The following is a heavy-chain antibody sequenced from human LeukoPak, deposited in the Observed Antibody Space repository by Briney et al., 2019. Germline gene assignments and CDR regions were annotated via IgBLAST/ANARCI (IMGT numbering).Heavy chain of an antibody. V-gene: IGHV3-11*06. D-gene: IGHD4-11*01. CDR3: ARGRDYAFDL. Sequence: GGSLRLSCAASGFTFSDYYMTWIRQAPGKGLEWVPYISSSSYTNYADSVKGRFTISRDNAKNSLYLQMNSLRAEDTAVYYCARGRDYAFDLWGQGTKVTVSS. CDR2: ISSSSYT. J-gene: IGHJ3*01. CDR1: GFTFSDYY.